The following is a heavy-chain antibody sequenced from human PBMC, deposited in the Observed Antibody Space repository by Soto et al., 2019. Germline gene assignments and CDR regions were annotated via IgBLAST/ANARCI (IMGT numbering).Heavy chain of an antibody. J-gene: IGHJ4*02. Sequence: GASVKVSCKASGYTFTSYAMHWVRQAPGQRLEWMGWIIPIFGTANYAQKFQGRVTITADESTSTAYMELSSLRSEDTAVYYCARDNPHCSGGSCYFQQTYYFDYWGQGTLVTVSS. CDR3: ARDNPHCSGGSCYFQQTYYFDY. V-gene: IGHV1-69*13. CDR1: GYTFTSYA. CDR2: IIPIFGTA. D-gene: IGHD2-15*01.